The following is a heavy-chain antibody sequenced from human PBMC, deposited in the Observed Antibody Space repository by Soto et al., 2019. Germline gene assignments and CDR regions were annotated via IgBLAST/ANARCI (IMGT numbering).Heavy chain of an antibody. Sequence: VQLVQSGAEVKKPGESLKISCKASGYSFTSYWIGWVRQLSGKGLEWMGITYPEDSQTLYSPSFQGQVTISVDKSISTVYLQWSSLKASDTATYYCARRRYFDTLLDPWGQGTLVTVSS. J-gene: IGHJ5*02. D-gene: IGHD3-9*01. CDR2: TYPEDSQT. CDR1: GYSFTSYW. V-gene: IGHV5-51*03. CDR3: ARRRYFDTLLDP.